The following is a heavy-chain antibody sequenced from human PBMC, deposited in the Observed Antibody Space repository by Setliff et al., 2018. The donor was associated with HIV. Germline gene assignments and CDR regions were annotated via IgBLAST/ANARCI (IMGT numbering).Heavy chain of an antibody. CDR3: ASHPAWESGI. J-gene: IGHJ3*02. CDR2: MNPNSGVS. V-gene: IGHV1-8*01. D-gene: IGHD1-26*01. Sequence: ASVKVSCKPSGHTFTNYDIHWMRRATGQGPEWMGWMNPNSGVSGYALKFHDRVTMTRDTSITTAYMELSSLTSEDTAVYYCASHPAWESGIWGQGTMVTVSS. CDR1: GHTFTNYD.